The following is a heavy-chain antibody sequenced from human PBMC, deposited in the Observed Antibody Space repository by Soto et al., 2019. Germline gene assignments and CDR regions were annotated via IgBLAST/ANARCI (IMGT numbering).Heavy chain of an antibody. CDR2: ISAYNGNT. CDR3: ARENPRTLPDYDYIWGSYRDAFDI. CDR1: GYTFTSYG. J-gene: IGHJ3*02. V-gene: IGHV1-18*01. Sequence: ASVKVSCKASGYTFTSYGISWVRQAPGQGLEWMGWISAYNGNTNYAQKLQGRVTMTTDTSTSTAYMELRSLRSDDTAVYYCARENPRTLPDYDYIWGSYRDAFDIWGQGTMVTVSS. D-gene: IGHD3-16*02.